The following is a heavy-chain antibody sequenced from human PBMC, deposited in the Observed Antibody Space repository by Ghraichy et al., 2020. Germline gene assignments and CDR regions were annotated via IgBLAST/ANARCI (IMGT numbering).Heavy chain of an antibody. CDR2: IYYSGST. D-gene: IGHD1-26*01. CDR1: GGSISSGGYY. J-gene: IGHJ4*02. CDR3: ARERGEVGELLGERNLYYFDY. Sequence: SETLSLTCTVSGGSISSGGYYWSWIRQHPGKGLEWIGYIYYSGSTYYNPSLKSRVTISVDTSKNQFSLKLSSVTAADTAVYYCARERGEVGELLGERNLYYFDYWGQGTLVTVSS. V-gene: IGHV4-31*03.